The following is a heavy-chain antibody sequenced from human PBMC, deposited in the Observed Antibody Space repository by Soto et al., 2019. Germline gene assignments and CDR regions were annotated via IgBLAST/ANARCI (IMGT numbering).Heavy chain of an antibody. CDR2: ISYDGSDK. CDR1: GFTFSNYG. Sequence: GGSLRLSCAASGFTFSNYGMHWVRQAPGKGLEWVAVISYDGSDKYYADSVKGRFTISRDNSKNTVFLQMNSLRGEDTAVYYSRKGGGSSYVCFYLDFWGQGTTVTVSS. CDR3: RKGGGSSYVCFYLDF. J-gene: IGHJ6*02. D-gene: IGHD5-18*01. V-gene: IGHV3-30*18.